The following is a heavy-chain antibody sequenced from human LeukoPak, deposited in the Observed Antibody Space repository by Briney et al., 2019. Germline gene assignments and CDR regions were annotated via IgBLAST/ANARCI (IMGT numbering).Heavy chain of an antibody. D-gene: IGHD3-16*01. V-gene: IGHV3-33*06. CDR1: GSSPNNYA. J-gene: IGHJ4*02. Sequence: GGSLRLSCAASGSSPNNYAMHWVRQAPGKGLEWVAVIWHDGLNKFYADFLKGRFTISRDFSKDTVYLQMSGLTVEDTAVYYCAKAGQRSYAEAFDSWGQGTLVTVSS. CDR2: IWHDGLNK. CDR3: AKAGQRSYAEAFDS.